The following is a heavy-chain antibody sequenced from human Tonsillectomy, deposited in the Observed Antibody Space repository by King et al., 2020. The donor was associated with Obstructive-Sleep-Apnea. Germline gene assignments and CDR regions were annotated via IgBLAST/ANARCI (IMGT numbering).Heavy chain of an antibody. J-gene: IGHJ6*04. V-gene: IGHV3-30*04. CDR2: ISNDGSNI. CDR1: GFIFKDYA. Sequence: VQLVESGGGVVQPGRSLRLSCAASGFIFKDYAMYWVRQAPGKGLEWVAIISNDGSNIHYGDSVKGRFTISRDNSNNTLYLQINSLGAEDTAVYYCARDLGVATISAYYSYGMDVWGAGITVIVSS. D-gene: IGHD5-12*01. CDR3: ARDLGVATISAYYSYGMDV.